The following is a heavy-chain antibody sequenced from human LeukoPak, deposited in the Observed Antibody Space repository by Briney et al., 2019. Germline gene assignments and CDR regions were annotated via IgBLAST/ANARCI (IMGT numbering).Heavy chain of an antibody. CDR1: GFTFSSYA. V-gene: IGHV3-23*01. CDR3: ASDDRGTPYFDY. Sequence: GGSLRLSCAASGFTFSSYAMSWVRQAPGKGLEWVSGISGSGGSTYYADSVKGRFTISRDNSKNTLYLQMNSLRAEDTAVYYCASDDRGTPYFDYWGQGTLVTVSS. CDR2: ISGSGGST. D-gene: IGHD3-10*02. J-gene: IGHJ4*02.